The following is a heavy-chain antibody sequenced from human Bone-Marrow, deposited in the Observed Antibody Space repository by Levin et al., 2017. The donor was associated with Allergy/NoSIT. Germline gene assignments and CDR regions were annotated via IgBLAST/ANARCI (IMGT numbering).Heavy chain of an antibody. CDR2: IYHGGRT. CDR3: ARANYYDSSLYCFPT. Sequence: SETLSLTCSVSGGSITGDSYHWGWIRQPPGKGLEWLGSIYHGGRTYYTPSLKSRLTISIDTSKSQFYLKMRSVTAADTAVYYCARANYYDSSLYCFPTWGQGTLVSVSS. V-gene: IGHV4-39*07. CDR1: GGSITGDSYH. J-gene: IGHJ5*02. D-gene: IGHD3-22*01.